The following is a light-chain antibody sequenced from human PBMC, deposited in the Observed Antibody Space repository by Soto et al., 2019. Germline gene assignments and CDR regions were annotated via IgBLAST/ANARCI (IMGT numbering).Light chain of an antibody. CDR2: GAT. CDR1: QSVSIL. CDR3: QQYNTYFSLT. J-gene: IGKJ4*01. V-gene: IGKV3-15*01. Sequence: EIMMTQSPATLSVSPGERATLSCRASQSVSILLAWYQQKPGQAPRLLIHGATTRATGIPARFSGSGSGTEFTLTISGLQPDDFASYYCQQYNTYFSLTFGGGTKVDI.